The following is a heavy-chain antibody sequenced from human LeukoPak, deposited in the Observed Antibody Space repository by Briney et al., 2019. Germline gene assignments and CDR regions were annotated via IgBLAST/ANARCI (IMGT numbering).Heavy chain of an antibody. Sequence: GGSLRLSCVGSGFTLSIYWMYWIRQSPGEGLLWVARINPDGSIADYTDSVRGRFTISRDNVKNTLYLQMNSLRAEDTAVYYCARRAGGYSHPYDYWGQGILVTVSS. CDR1: GFTLSIYW. V-gene: IGHV3-74*01. J-gene: IGHJ4*02. D-gene: IGHD4-23*01. CDR2: INPDGSIA. CDR3: ARRAGGYSHPYDY.